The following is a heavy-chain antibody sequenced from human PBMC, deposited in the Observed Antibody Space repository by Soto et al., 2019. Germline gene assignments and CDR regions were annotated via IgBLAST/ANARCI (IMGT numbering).Heavy chain of an antibody. CDR2: IIPIFGTA. D-gene: IGHD3-3*01. CDR3: AKWTDXFWSGYYGSVYYYGMDV. J-gene: IGHJ6*02. V-gene: IGHV1-69*13. CDR1: GGTFSSYA. Sequence: ASVKVSCKASGGTFSSYAISWVRQAPGQGLEWMGGIIPIFGTANYAQKFQGRVTITADESTSTAYMELSSLRSEDTAVYYCAKWTDXFWSGYYGSVYYYGMDVWGPGTTVTVSS.